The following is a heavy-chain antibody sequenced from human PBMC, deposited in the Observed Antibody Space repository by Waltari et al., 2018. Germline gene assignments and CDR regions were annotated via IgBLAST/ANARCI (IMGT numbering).Heavy chain of an antibody. Sequence: EVQLVESGGGLVQPGGSLRLSCAASGFTFSSYDRHWVRQVTGKRMEWVSAIDSAGHTSFADSVTGLFTISRENAKNSMYLQMNSLTAGDTAVYYCVKEGVPTPGNWYFDLWGRGTLVTVSS. V-gene: IGHV3-13*01. J-gene: IGHJ2*01. D-gene: IGHD1-1*01. CDR1: GFTFSSYD. CDR2: IDSAGHT. CDR3: VKEGVPTPGNWYFDL.